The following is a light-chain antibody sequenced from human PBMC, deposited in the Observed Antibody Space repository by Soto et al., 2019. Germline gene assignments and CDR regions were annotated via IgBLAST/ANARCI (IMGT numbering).Light chain of an antibody. Sequence: EIVLTQSPATLSLSPGERATLSCRASQSVSTYLAWYQQKPGQAPRLLIYAASNRATDIPARFSGSGSGTDFTLTISSLEPEDFAVYYCQQRRNWPGTFGQGTKVEIK. CDR2: AAS. V-gene: IGKV3-11*01. J-gene: IGKJ1*01. CDR1: QSVSTY. CDR3: QQRRNWPGT.